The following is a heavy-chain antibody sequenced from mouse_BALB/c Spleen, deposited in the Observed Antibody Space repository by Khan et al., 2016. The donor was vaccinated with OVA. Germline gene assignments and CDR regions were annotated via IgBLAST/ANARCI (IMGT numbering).Heavy chain of an antibody. D-gene: IGHD1-1*01. V-gene: IGHV2-3*01. CDR1: GFSLTSYG. J-gene: IGHJ3*01. Sequence: QVQLKESGPGLVAPSQSLSITCTVSGFSLTSYGVGWVRQPPGKGLEWLGVIWGDGSTNYHSALISRLNINKDNSKSQVFLKLNSRQTDDTATYYCALYYYGRAWFAYWGQGTLVTVSA. CDR2: IWGDGST. CDR3: ALYYYGRAWFAY.